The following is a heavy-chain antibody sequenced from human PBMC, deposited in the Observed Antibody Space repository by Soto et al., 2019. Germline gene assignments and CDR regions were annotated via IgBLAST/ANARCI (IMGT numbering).Heavy chain of an antibody. D-gene: IGHD3-9*01. Sequence: ASVKVSCKASGYTFTDYALHWVRQAPGQRLEWMGYINTGNGNTRYSQNFQGRVTITRDTAASTASMELTSLRSEDTSTYYCARSRSFNYFGHFDAFDIWSQGTMVTVSS. J-gene: IGHJ3*02. CDR3: ARSRSFNYFGHFDAFDI. CDR1: GYTFTDYA. V-gene: IGHV1-3*04. CDR2: INTGNGNT.